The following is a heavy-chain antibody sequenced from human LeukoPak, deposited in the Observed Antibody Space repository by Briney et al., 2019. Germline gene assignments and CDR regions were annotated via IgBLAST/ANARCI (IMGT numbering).Heavy chain of an antibody. J-gene: IGHJ3*02. CDR1: GGSFSGYY. CDR3: ARVGPANDALDI. V-gene: IGHV4-34*01. Sequence: SETLSLTCAVYGGSFSGYYWSWIRQPPGKGLEWIGEINHSGSTNYNPSLKSRVTISVDTSKNQFSLKLSSVTAADTAVYYCARVGPANDALDIWGQGTMVTVSS. CDR2: INHSGST. D-gene: IGHD2-15*01.